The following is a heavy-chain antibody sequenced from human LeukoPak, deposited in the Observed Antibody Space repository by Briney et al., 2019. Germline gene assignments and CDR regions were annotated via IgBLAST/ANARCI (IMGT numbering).Heavy chain of an antibody. Sequence: GGSLRLSCAASGFRFSDYGIHWVRQAPGKGLEWVAFIRFGATIKYYTDSVKGRFTISRDNSKNTVYFQMNSLRPEDTAVYYCARADYYFFMDVWGKGTTVTVSS. CDR3: ARADYYFFMDV. J-gene: IGHJ6*03. V-gene: IGHV3-30*02. CDR1: GFRFSDYG. D-gene: IGHD6-19*01. CDR2: IRFGATIK.